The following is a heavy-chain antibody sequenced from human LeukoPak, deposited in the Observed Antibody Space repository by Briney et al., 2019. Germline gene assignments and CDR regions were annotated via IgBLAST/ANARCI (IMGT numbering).Heavy chain of an antibody. CDR1: GFTFGSYG. CDR2: ISNDGSNK. D-gene: IGHD6-19*01. J-gene: IGHJ4*02. V-gene: IGHV3-30*18. Sequence: GGSLRLSCAASGFTFGSYGMHWVRQAPGKGLEWIVVISNDGSNKYYADSVKGRFTISRDNYKKTMHLQMNSLRAEDTAVYYCAKDGHSSGRMELAFDHWGQGTLVTVSS. CDR3: AKDGHSSGRMELAFDH.